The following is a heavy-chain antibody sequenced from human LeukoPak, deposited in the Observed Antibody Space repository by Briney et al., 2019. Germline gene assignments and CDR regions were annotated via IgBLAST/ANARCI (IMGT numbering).Heavy chain of an antibody. Sequence: ASVKVSCKASGGTFSSYAISWVRQAPGQGLEWMGGIIPIFGTANYAQKFQGRATITTDESTSTAYMELSSLRSEDTAVYYCARDQLASGYQLLGIFDYWGQGTLVTVSS. V-gene: IGHV1-69*05. D-gene: IGHD2-2*01. J-gene: IGHJ4*02. CDR2: IIPIFGTA. CDR3: ARDQLASGYQLLGIFDY. CDR1: GGTFSSYA.